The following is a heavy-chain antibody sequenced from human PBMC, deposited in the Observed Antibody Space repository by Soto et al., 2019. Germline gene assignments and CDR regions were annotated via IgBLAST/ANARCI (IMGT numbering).Heavy chain of an antibody. CDR3: ARGPYDYVWGSDPPHFDY. V-gene: IGHV3-11*01. CDR2: ISSSGSTI. CDR1: GFTFSDYY. J-gene: IGHJ4*02. D-gene: IGHD3-16*02. Sequence: QVQLVESGGGLVKPGGSLRLSCAASGFTFSDYYMSWIRQAPGKGLEWVSYISSSGSTIYYADSVKGRFTISRDTAKNSLYLQTNSLRAEDTAVYYCARGPYDYVWGSDPPHFDYWGQGILVTVSS.